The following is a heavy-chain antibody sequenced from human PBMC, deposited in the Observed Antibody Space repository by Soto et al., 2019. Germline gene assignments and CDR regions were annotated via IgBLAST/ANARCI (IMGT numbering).Heavy chain of an antibody. J-gene: IGHJ3*02. CDR1: GGTFSSYA. D-gene: IGHD3-22*01. CDR3: ASGGYYDSSGSGAFDI. Sequence: GPAVKVSCKASGGTFSSYAISWVRQAPGQGLEWMGGIIPIFGTANYAQKFQGRVTITADESTSTAYMELSSLRSEDTAVYYCASGGYYDSSGSGAFDIWGQGTMVTVSS. V-gene: IGHV1-69*13. CDR2: IIPIFGTA.